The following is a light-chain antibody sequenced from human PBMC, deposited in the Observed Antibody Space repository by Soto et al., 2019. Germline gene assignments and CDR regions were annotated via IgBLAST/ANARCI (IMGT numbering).Light chain of an antibody. CDR2: KAS. J-gene: IGKJ2*01. Sequence: DIQMTQSPSTLSASVGDRVTITCRASQSISSWLAWYQQKPGKAPKLLIYKASSLESGVPSRFSGSGSGTEFTLTISSLQPDDFATYYCQQYDSQSYTFGHGTKLEIK. CDR3: QQYDSQSYT. V-gene: IGKV1-5*03. CDR1: QSISSW.